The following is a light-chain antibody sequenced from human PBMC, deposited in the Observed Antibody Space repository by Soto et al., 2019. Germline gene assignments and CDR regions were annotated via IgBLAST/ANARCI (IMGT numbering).Light chain of an antibody. J-gene: IGLJ1*01. CDR3: AAWDDSLNGPV. Sequence: QSVLTQPPSASGTHGQRVTISCSGSSSNIGSNTVNWYQQLPGTAPKLLIYSNNQRPSGVPDRFSGSKSGTSASLAISGLQSEDEADYYCAAWDDSLNGPVFGTGTKVTV. CDR2: SNN. V-gene: IGLV1-44*01. CDR1: SSNIGSNT.